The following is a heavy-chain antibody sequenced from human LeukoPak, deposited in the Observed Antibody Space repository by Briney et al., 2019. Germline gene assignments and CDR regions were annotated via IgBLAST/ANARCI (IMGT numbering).Heavy chain of an antibody. V-gene: IGHV5-51*01. J-gene: IGHJ4*02. CDR2: IYPGDSDT. CDR3: ARLGYCSSTSCSAFDY. Sequence: GGALKISFKGSGSRFTSYWIGWGRPMPGKGLGWMGIIYPGDSDTRYSPSFQGQVTISADKSISTAYLQWSSLKASDTAMYYCARLGYCSSTSCSAFDYWGQGTLVTVSS. CDR1: GSRFTSYW. D-gene: IGHD2-2*01.